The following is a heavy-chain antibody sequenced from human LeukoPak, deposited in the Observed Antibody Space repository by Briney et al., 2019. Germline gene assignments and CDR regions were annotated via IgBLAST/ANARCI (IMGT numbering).Heavy chain of an antibody. D-gene: IGHD5-12*01. Sequence: GGSLRLSCAASGFTFSSYAMNWVRQAPGKGLEWVSAISDRGGGTYYADSVKGRFAISRDNSKNTRYLQMNSLRAEDTAVYFCAKDPNSVATPGPFDYWGQGTLVTVSS. J-gene: IGHJ4*02. CDR3: AKDPNSVATPGPFDY. CDR2: ISDRGGGT. V-gene: IGHV3-23*01. CDR1: GFTFSSYA.